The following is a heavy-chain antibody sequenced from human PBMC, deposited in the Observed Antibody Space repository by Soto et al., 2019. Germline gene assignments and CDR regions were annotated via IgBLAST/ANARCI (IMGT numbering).Heavy chain of an antibody. V-gene: IGHV3-23*01. Sequence: EVQLLESGGGLVQPGGSLRLSCAASGFTFSSYAMNWVRQAPGKGLEWVSVISGSGGSTYYADAVKGRCTISRDNSKNTLYLQMNSLRAEDTAVYDCAKRTVGWYFDLWGRGTLVTVSS. CDR1: GFTFSSYA. CDR3: AKRTVGWYFDL. J-gene: IGHJ2*01. CDR2: ISGSGGST. D-gene: IGHD4-17*01.